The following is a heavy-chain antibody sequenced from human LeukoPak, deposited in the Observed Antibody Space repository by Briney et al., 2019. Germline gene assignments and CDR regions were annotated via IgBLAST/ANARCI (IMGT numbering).Heavy chain of an antibody. CDR3: ARATLRFLEWLLPIDY. Sequence: ASVKVSCKASGGTFSSYAISWVRQAPGQGLEWMGWISAYNGNTNYAQKLQGRVTMTTDTSTSTAYMELRSLRSDDTAVYYCARATLRFLEWLLPIDYWGQGTLVTVSS. CDR2: ISAYNGNT. J-gene: IGHJ4*02. D-gene: IGHD3-3*01. CDR1: GGTFSSYA. V-gene: IGHV1-18*01.